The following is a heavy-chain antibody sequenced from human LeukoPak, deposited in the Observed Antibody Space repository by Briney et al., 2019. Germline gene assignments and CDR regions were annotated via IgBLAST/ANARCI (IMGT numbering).Heavy chain of an antibody. CDR1: GYTFSNYG. V-gene: IGHV1-18*01. Sequence: ASVNVSCKASGYTFSNYGIHWLRQAPGQGLEWMGWISPYTGDPNYPQNLQGRVIMTTDTSTSTAYMELRSLRSDDTAVYYCARDPRLSHTYYDFWSGAYYYYGMDVWGQGTTVTVSS. CDR3: ARDPRLSHTYYDFWSGAYYYYGMDV. J-gene: IGHJ6*02. CDR2: ISPYTGDP. D-gene: IGHD3-3*01.